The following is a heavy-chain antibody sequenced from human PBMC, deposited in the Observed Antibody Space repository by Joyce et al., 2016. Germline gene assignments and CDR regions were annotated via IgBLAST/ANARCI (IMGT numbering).Heavy chain of an antibody. CDR2: IKEDGSEK. CDR3: ANSIQARGSAPAGDS. J-gene: IGHJ4*02. CDR1: GFTFSSYY. Sequence: EVQLVESGGGLVLTGGSLRLSCVASGFTFSSYYMSWGRQAPGRGLEWVASIKEDGSEKSYVDSVKGRFTISRDNVKNSLYLQMNSLRAEDTAMYYCANSIQARGSAPAGDSWGQGTLVTVSS. V-gene: IGHV3-7*05. D-gene: IGHD6-13*01.